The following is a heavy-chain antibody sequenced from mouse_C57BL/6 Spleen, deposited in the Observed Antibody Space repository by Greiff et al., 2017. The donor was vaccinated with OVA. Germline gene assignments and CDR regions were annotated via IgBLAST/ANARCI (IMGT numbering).Heavy chain of an antibody. Sequence: QVQLQQPGAELVRPGSSVKLSCKASGYTFTSYWMDWVKQRPGQGLEWIGNIYPSDSETHYNQKFKDKATLTVDKSSSTAYMQLSSLTSEDSAVYYCARGGAYYGNDYWGQGTTLTVSS. CDR1: GYTFTSYW. CDR2: IYPSDSET. D-gene: IGHD2-10*01. J-gene: IGHJ2*01. V-gene: IGHV1-61*01. CDR3: ARGGAYYGNDY.